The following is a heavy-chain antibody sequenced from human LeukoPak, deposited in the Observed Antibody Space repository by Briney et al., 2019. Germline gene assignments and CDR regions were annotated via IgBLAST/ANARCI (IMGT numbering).Heavy chain of an antibody. J-gene: IGHJ4*02. V-gene: IGHV1-46*01. CDR2: INPSGGST. Sequence: ASVKVSCKASGYTFTSYYMHWVRQAPGQGLEWMGIINPSGGSTSYAQKFQGRVTMTRDTSTSTVYMELSSLRSEGTAVYYCARVVPDCSSTSCYSPLGYGDYYLLFDYWGQGTLVTVSS. CDR3: ARVVPDCSSTSCYSPLGYGDYYLLFDY. D-gene: IGHD2-2*01. CDR1: GYTFTSYY.